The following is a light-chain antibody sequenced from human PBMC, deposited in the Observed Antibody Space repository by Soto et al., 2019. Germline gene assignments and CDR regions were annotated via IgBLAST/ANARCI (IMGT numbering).Light chain of an antibody. J-gene: IGKJ3*01. Sequence: DIQMTQSPSTLSASVGDRVTITCRASQSISSWLAWYQQKPGKAPKLLIYKASTLESGVPSRFSGSGSGTEFTLTISSLQPDDCATYYCPQSFTFGPGTKVDIK. CDR2: KAS. CDR1: QSISSW. V-gene: IGKV1-5*03. CDR3: PQSFT.